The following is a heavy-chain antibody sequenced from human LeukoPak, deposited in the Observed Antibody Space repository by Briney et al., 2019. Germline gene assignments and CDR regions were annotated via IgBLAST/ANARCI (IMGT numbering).Heavy chain of an antibody. D-gene: IGHD6-19*01. CDR2: IYPGDSDT. J-gene: IGHJ4*02. Sequence: GASLKISCKGSGYRFTSYWIAWVRQMPGKGLEWMGIIYPGDSDTRYSPSFQGQVTISSDRSINTAYLQWSSLKASDTAMYYCARRQGYGSASYYFDYWGQGTLVSVSS. CDR3: ARRQGYGSASYYFDY. V-gene: IGHV5-51*01. CDR1: GYRFTSYW.